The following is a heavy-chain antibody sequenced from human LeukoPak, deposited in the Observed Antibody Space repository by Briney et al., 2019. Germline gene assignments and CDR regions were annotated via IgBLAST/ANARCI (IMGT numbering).Heavy chain of an antibody. CDR3: ASDGCSGGSCYSVSWFDP. Sequence: ASVKVSCKASGYTFTSYYMHWVRQAPGQGLEWMGWINPNSGGTNYAQKFQGRVTMTRDTSISTAYMELSRLRSDDTAVYYCASDGCSGGSCYSVSWFDPWGQGTLVTVSS. J-gene: IGHJ5*02. CDR2: INPNSGGT. D-gene: IGHD2-15*01. CDR1: GYTFTSYY. V-gene: IGHV1-2*02.